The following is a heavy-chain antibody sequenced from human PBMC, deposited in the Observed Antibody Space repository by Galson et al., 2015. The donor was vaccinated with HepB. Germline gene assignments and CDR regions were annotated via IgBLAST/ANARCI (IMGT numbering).Heavy chain of an antibody. CDR3: ARSGGRDIVVVPAAIGVYYYYYMDV. Sequence: VKVSCKASGGTFSSYAISWVRQAPGQGLEWMGGIIPIFGTANYAQKFQGRVTITADESTSTAYMELSSLRSEDTAVYYCARSGGRDIVVVPAAIGVYYYYYMDVWGRGTTVTVSS. D-gene: IGHD2-2*02. CDR1: GGTFSSYA. V-gene: IGHV1-69*13. CDR2: IIPIFGTA. J-gene: IGHJ6*03.